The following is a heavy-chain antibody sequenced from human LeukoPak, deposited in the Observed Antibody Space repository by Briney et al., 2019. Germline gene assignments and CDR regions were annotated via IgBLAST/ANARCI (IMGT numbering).Heavy chain of an antibody. D-gene: IGHD3-16*01. CDR2: IKSKTDGGTT. Sequence: GGSLRLSCAASGFTFSDHYMDWVRQAPGKGLEWVGRIKSKTDGGTTDYAAHVKGRFTISRDDSKNTLYLQMNSLKIEDTAAYYCTTIMIRARWGQGTLVTVSS. J-gene: IGHJ4*02. CDR3: TTIMIRAR. CDR1: GFTFSDHY. V-gene: IGHV3-15*01.